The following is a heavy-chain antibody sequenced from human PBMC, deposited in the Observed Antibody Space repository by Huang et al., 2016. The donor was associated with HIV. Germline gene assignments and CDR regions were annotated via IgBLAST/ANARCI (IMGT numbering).Heavy chain of an antibody. CDR2: RNPNSGNT. Sequence: QVQLVQSGAEVKKPGASVKVSCKASGYTFSNYDINWVRQAPGKGLEWMGGRNPNSGNTGYARKFQGRVTMTRSTSISTAYMELSRLRFEDTAVYYCATLPPVNYGRSGGRVRDYWGQGSLVTVSS. D-gene: IGHD2-15*01. J-gene: IGHJ4*02. CDR1: GYTFSNYD. V-gene: IGHV1-8*01. CDR3: ATLPPVNYGRSGGRVRDY.